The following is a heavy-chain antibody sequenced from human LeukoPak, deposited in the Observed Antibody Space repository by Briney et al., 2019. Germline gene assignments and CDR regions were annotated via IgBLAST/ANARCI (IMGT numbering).Heavy chain of an antibody. J-gene: IGHJ5*02. Sequence: SETLSLTCTVSGVSISSGDYYWSWIRQPPGKGPEWIGYTYYSGSTYYNPSLKSRVTISVDTSKNQFSLKLSSVTAADTAVYYCARPYYYDSRIDPWGQGTRVTVSS. CDR3: ARPYYYDSRIDP. V-gene: IGHV4-30-4*01. D-gene: IGHD3-22*01. CDR1: GVSISSGDYY. CDR2: TYYSGST.